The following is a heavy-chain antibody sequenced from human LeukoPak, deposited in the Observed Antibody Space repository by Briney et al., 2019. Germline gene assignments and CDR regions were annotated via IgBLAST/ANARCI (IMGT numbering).Heavy chain of an antibody. CDR1: GFTFSTYT. Sequence: GGSLRLSCAASGFTFSTYTMNWVRQAPGKGLEWVSSISDSSSYIYYADSVKGRFTISRDNAKNSLYLRMNSLRAEDTAVYYCVRESYTTVPPMIAVAGHDYWGQGTLVTVSS. CDR3: VRESYTTVPPMIAVAGHDY. CDR2: ISDSSSYI. J-gene: IGHJ4*02. V-gene: IGHV3-21*01. D-gene: IGHD6-19*01.